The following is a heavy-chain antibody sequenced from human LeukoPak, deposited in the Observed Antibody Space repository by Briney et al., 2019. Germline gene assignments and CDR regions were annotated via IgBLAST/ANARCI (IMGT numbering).Heavy chain of an antibody. Sequence: SETLSLTCAVYGGSFSGYYWSWIRQPPGKGLEWIGEINHSGSTNYNPSLKSRVTISVDTSKNQFSLKLRSVTAADTAVYYCARGIRTTYYYDSSGSLRWFDPWGQGTLVTVSS. D-gene: IGHD3-22*01. V-gene: IGHV4-34*01. CDR2: INHSGST. CDR3: ARGIRTTYYYDSSGSLRWFDP. CDR1: GGSFSGYY. J-gene: IGHJ5*02.